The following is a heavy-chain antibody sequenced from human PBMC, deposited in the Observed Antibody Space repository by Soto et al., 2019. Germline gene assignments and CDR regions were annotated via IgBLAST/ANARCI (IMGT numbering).Heavy chain of an antibody. CDR1: GGSISSYY. V-gene: IGHV4-59*01. J-gene: IGHJ4*02. Sequence: PSETLSLTCTVSGGSISSYYWSWIRQPPGKGLEWIGYIYYSGSTNYNPSLKSRVTISVDTSKNQFSLKLSSVTAADTAVYYCARGTVTSFFDYWGKGTLVTVSS. CDR3: ARGTVTSFFDY. D-gene: IGHD4-17*01. CDR2: IYYSGST.